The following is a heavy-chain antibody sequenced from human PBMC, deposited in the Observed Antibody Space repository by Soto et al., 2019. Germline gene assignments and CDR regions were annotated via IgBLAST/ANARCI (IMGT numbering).Heavy chain of an antibody. CDR1: GGSISSGGYY. Sequence: SETLSLTCTVSGGSISSGGYYWSWIRQHPGKGLEWIGYIYYSGSTYYNPPLKSRVTISVDTSKNQFSLKLSSVTAADTAVYYCARERGDYYGSGSYYKGPFDYWGQGTLVTVSS. J-gene: IGHJ4*02. CDR2: IYYSGST. V-gene: IGHV4-31*03. CDR3: ARERGDYYGSGSYYKGPFDY. D-gene: IGHD3-10*01.